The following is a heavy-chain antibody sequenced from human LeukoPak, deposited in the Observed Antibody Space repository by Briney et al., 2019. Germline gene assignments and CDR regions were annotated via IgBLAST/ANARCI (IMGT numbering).Heavy chain of an antibody. CDR3: AREVGVTTPFDP. CDR2: ISYDGSNK. Sequence: QPGRSLRLSCAASGFTFSNYGMHWVRQAPGKGLEWVAVISYDGSNKYYADSVKGRFTISRDNAKNTLYLQMNSLRAEDTAVYYCAREVGVTTPFDPWGQGTLVTVSS. CDR1: GFTFSNYG. J-gene: IGHJ5*02. V-gene: IGHV3-30*03. D-gene: IGHD4-17*01.